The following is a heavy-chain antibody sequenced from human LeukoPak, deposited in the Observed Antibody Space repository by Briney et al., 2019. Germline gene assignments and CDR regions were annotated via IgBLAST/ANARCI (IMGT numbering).Heavy chain of an antibody. J-gene: IGHJ4*02. D-gene: IGHD5-18*01. V-gene: IGHV4-39*01. CDR3: ARRHSYNSGYSSYFDY. Sequence: PFGTLSLTCTVSGDAISSSSYYCGWVRQPPGEGRECVGDIYFSGVTYYNPSLKSRVAISVDTSKNQFSLKVSSVTAADTAVYYCARRHSYNSGYSSYFDYWGQGALVTVSS. CDR2: IYFSGVT. CDR1: GDAISSSSYY.